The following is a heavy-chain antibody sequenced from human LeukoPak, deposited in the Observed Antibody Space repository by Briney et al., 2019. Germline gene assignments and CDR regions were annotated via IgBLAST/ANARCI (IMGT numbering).Heavy chain of an antibody. CDR1: GGSIDSSNL. CDR2: VYHSGTT. D-gene: IGHD5-24*01. J-gene: IGHJ4*02. V-gene: IGHV4-4*02. CDR3: ARSPLEMATIYDY. Sequence: SETLSLTCAVSGGSIDSSNLWSWVRQPPGKGLEWIGEVYHSGTTNYNPSLKSRVTISVDTSKNQFSLKLSSVTAADTAVYYCARSPLEMATIYDYWGQGTLVTVSS.